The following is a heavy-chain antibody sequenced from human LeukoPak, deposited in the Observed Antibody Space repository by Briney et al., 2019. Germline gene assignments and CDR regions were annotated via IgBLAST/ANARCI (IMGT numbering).Heavy chain of an antibody. CDR1: GGSISNY. Sequence: SETLSLTCTVSGGSISNYWSWIRQPPGKGLEWIGYIYYSGITNYNPSLKSRITISVDTSKNQFSLKLSSVTAADTAVYYCARHLGFCSSTSCSTSRFHPWGQGTLVTVSS. D-gene: IGHD2-2*01. CDR3: ARHLGFCSSTSCSTSRFHP. J-gene: IGHJ5*02. CDR2: IYYSGIT. V-gene: IGHV4-59*08.